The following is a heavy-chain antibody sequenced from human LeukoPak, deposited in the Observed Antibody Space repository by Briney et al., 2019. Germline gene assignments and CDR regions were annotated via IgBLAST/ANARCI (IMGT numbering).Heavy chain of an antibody. Sequence: ASVKVSCKASGYTFTSYGISWVRQAPGQGLEWMGWISAYNGNTNYAQKLQGRVTMTTDTSTSTAYMELRSLRSDDTAVYYCARDRGCSSTGCYMTGGWFDPWGQGTLVTVSS. D-gene: IGHD2-2*02. CDR3: ARDRGCSSTGCYMTGGWFDP. CDR2: ISAYNGNT. J-gene: IGHJ5*02. CDR1: GYTFTSYG. V-gene: IGHV1-18*01.